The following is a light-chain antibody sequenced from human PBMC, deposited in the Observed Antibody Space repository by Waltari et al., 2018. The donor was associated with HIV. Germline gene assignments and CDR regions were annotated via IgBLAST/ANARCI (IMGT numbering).Light chain of an antibody. J-gene: IGKJ1*01. CDR3: QRYNSAPRT. CDR2: GAS. Sequence: DVRMTQSPSSLSASIGERVIITCRASQGISNYLAWYQQKPGKAPNLLIFGASTLQSGVPSRFSARGSGTEFTLTISSLQPEDVATYYCQRYNSAPRTFGQGTKVEVK. CDR1: QGISNY. V-gene: IGKV1-27*01.